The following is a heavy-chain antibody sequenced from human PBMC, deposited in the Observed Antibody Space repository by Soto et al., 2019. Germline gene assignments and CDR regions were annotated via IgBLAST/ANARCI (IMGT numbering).Heavy chain of an antibody. CDR3: ARDGSGNYYYGMDV. CDR1: GGSISSGGYY. CDR2: IYYSGST. V-gene: IGHV4-31*03. D-gene: IGHD1-1*01. J-gene: IGHJ6*01. Sequence: SETLSLTCTVSGGSISSGGYYWSWIRQHPGKGLEWIGYIYYSGSTYYNPSLKSRVTISVDTSKNQFSLKLSSVTAADTAVYYWARDGSGNYYYGMDVWGQGTTVNVSS.